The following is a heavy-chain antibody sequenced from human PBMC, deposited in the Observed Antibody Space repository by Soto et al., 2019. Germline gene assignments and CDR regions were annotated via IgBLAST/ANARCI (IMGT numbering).Heavy chain of an antibody. Sequence: EVQLLESGGGLVQPGGSLRLSCAASGFNFSNYVMSWVRQAPGKGLEWVAGISVTGGSIFHGNAVKGRFTISRDNSKNTLYLQMKSVRVEDTAIYYFAKKAGYSGFHPFDYWGQGTLVTVSS. J-gene: IGHJ4*02. CDR2: ISVTGGSI. CDR1: GFNFSNYV. V-gene: IGHV3-23*01. D-gene: IGHD5-12*01. CDR3: AKKAGYSGFHPFDY.